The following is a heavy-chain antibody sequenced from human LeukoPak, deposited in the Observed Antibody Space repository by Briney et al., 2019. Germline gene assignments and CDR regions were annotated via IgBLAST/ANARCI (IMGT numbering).Heavy chain of an antibody. D-gene: IGHD6-13*01. CDR1: RGTFSSYA. CDR3: ARDGTAAKFDP. CDR2: IIPIFGTA. J-gene: IGHJ5*02. V-gene: IGHV1-69*05. Sequence: SVKVPCKASRGTFSSYAISCVRQAPGQGLEWMGRIIPIFGTANYAQKFQGRVTMTRDTSISTAYMELSSLRSDDTAVYYCARDGTAAKFDPWGQGTLVTVSS.